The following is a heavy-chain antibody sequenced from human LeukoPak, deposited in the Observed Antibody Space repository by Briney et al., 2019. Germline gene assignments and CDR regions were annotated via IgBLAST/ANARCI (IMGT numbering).Heavy chain of an antibody. CDR1: GGSFSGYY. CDR3: ARDGSGTLTGFDP. CDR2: INHSGST. Sequence: SETLSLTCAVYGGSFSGYYWSWIRQPPGKGLEWIGEINHSGSTNYNPSLKSRVTISVDTSKNQFSLKLSSVTAADTAVYYCARDGSGTLTGFDPWGQGTLVTVSS. J-gene: IGHJ5*02. V-gene: IGHV4-34*01. D-gene: IGHD6-19*01.